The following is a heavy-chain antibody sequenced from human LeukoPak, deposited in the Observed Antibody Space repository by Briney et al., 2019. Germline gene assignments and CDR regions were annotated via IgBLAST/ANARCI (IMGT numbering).Heavy chain of an antibody. CDR2: ISPYNGKT. CDR3: ARGMRRDGYNYWGEGHY. J-gene: IGHJ4*02. CDR1: GYTFTNYG. V-gene: IGHV1-8*02. Sequence: ASMKVSCKTSGYTFTNYGINWVRQSPGQGLEWMGWISPYNGKTEFAQKFQGRVTMTRNTSISTAYMELSSLRSEDTAVYYCARGMRRDGYNYWGEGHYWGQGTLVTVSS. D-gene: IGHD5-24*01.